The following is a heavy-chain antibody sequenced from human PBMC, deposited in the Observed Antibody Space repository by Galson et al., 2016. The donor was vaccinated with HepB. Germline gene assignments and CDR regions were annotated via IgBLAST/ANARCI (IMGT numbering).Heavy chain of an antibody. Sequence: SLRLSCAASGFNFSVYNMNWARQAPGKGLEWIAWITSSSDTMYYADSVKGRFTISRNNAKNSLYLEMNSLRDEDTAVYYCARDDYFRLGYWGQGTLVTVSS. CDR2: ITSSSDTM. D-gene: IGHD3-16*01. CDR1: GFNFSVYN. V-gene: IGHV3-48*02. J-gene: IGHJ4*02. CDR3: ARDDYFRLGY.